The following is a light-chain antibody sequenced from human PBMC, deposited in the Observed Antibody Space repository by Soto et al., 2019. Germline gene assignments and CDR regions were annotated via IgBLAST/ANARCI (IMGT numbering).Light chain of an antibody. J-gene: IGKJ2*01. V-gene: IGKV3-20*01. CDR1: QSVSSTY. Sequence: EMVLTQSPGTLSLSPGQRATLSCRASQSVSSTYLAWYQQKPGQAPRLLIYGTSIRATGIPDRFSGSGSGTDFTLTISRLEPEDFAVYSCQQYGTSPYTFGQGTKLEIK. CDR3: QQYGTSPYT. CDR2: GTS.